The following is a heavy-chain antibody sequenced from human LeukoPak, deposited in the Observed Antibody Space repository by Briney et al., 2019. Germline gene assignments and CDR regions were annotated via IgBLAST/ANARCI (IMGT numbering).Heavy chain of an antibody. V-gene: IGHV4-59*01. CDR2: IYYSGST. CDR1: GGSISSYY. CDR3: AKVEMATTPPDY. D-gene: IGHD5-24*01. J-gene: IGHJ4*02. Sequence: SETLSLTCTVSGGSISSYYWSWIRQPPGKGLEWIGYIYYSGSTNYNPSLKSRVTISVDTSKNQFYLKLRSVTAADTAVYYCAKVEMATTPPDYWGQGTLVTVSS.